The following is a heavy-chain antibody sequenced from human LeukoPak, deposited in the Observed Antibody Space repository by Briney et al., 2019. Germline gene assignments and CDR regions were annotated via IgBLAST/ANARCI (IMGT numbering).Heavy chain of an antibody. D-gene: IGHD3-22*01. CDR1: GFTFSSYA. Sequence: PGGSLRLSCAASGFTFSSYAMSWVRQAPGKGLEWVSAISGSGGSTYYADSVKGRFTISRDNSKNTLYLQMNSLRAEDTAVYYCAKDKGPYDSSGYDAFDIWGQGTMVTVSS. CDR2: ISGSGGST. CDR3: AKDKGPYDSSGYDAFDI. J-gene: IGHJ3*02. V-gene: IGHV3-23*01.